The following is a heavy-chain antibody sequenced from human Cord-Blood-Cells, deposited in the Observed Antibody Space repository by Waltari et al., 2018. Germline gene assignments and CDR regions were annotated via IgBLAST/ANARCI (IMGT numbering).Heavy chain of an antibody. V-gene: IGHV5-51*01. CDR2: IYAGDSDP. CDR3: ARRRIAVAYPYYFDY. Sequence: EVQLVQSGAEVKKPGESLKISCKGSGYSFTSYWIGWVRQMPGKGLEWMGIIYAGDSDPRYSPSCQGQVTISADKSISTAYLQWSSLKASDTAMYYCARRRIAVAYPYYFDYWGQGTLVTVSS. D-gene: IGHD6-19*01. J-gene: IGHJ4*02. CDR1: GYSFTSYW.